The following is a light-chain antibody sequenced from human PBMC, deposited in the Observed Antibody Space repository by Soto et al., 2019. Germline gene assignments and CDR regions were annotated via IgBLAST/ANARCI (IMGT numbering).Light chain of an antibody. CDR1: QGIANY. V-gene: IGKV1-33*01. CDR3: QQDDDLPLT. CDR2: DVF. Sequence: DIPMTQSPSSLSASVGDRITITCQATQGIANYLNWYQQKPGKAPELLSFDVFNLQTGGPARLRGSGSGPYFTSTNSSLQPDDFATYDCQQDDDLPLTFGGGTKVEIK. J-gene: IGKJ4*01.